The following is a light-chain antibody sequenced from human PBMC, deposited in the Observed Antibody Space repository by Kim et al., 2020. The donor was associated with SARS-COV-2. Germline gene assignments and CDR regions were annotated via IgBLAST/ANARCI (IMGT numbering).Light chain of an antibody. CDR1: SSDIGGHDY. V-gene: IGLV2-14*03. CDR3: SSYTRRATWV. Sequence: GHSFTISCTGTSSDIGGHDYFSWYQQHPGKAPKLKIYDVCYRPSGVSNRFSGSKSGYTASLTISRLQAEDESDYYCSSYTRRATWVFGGGTQMTV. CDR2: DVC. J-gene: IGLJ3*02.